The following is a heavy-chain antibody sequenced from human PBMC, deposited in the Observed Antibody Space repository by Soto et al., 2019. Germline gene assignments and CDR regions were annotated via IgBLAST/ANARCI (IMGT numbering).Heavy chain of an antibody. CDR1: GFSLSTSGVG. D-gene: IGHD5-18*01. J-gene: IGHJ4*02. CDR3: AHLPWRQLWPRAPVVY. CDR2: IFWDDDK. Sequence: SGPTLVNPTQTLTLTCTFSGFSLSTSGVGVGWIRQPPGKALEWLGIIFWDDDKRYRPSLKRRLSITKDTSRNQLVLTMTNMDPVDTATYYCAHLPWRQLWPRAPVVYWGQGTLVTVSS. V-gene: IGHV2-5*02.